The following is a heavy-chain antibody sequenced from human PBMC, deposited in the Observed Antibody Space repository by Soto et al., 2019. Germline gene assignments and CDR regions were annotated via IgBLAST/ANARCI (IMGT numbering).Heavy chain of an antibody. CDR3: AREGSGYNF. CDR2: IVPVFGRA. V-gene: IGHV1-69*01. Sequence: SVKVSCKASGCSFSNLGISWVRQAPGQGLEWMGGIVPVFGRANYAQRSRGTLTINADESTSTGYMELISLRSDDTAVYDCAREGSGYNFWGQGTLVTVSS. J-gene: IGHJ4*02. D-gene: IGHD5-12*01. CDR1: GCSFSNLG.